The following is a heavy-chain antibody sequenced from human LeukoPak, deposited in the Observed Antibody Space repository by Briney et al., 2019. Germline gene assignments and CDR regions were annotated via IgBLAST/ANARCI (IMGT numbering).Heavy chain of an antibody. CDR2: IFHSGIA. CDR1: NYPVTSDYY. D-gene: IGHD3-16*01. CDR3: GRAGFGTAYNRFYYYMDV. Sequence: SETLSLTCAVSNYPVTSDYYWVWIRQPPGQGLEWIGQIFHSGIAHYNPSLKSRVTMSVDTSRSQFSVNLNSVTAADTAVYYCGRAGFGTAYNRFYYYMDVWGKGTTVAVSS. V-gene: IGHV4-38-2*01. J-gene: IGHJ6*03.